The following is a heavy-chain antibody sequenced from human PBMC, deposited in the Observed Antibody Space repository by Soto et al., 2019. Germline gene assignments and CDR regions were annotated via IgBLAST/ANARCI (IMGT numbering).Heavy chain of an antibody. Sequence: GWSLRLSCAASGFTFNNAWMSWVRQAPGKGLEWVGHIKSKTDGGTTDYAAPVKGRFAISRDDSKNTLYLQMNSLKTDDTAVYYCTTDDPINKYWGEGSLVTVSS. J-gene: IGHJ4*02. CDR3: TTDDPINKY. V-gene: IGHV3-15*01. CDR1: GFTFNNAW. CDR2: IKSKTDGGTT.